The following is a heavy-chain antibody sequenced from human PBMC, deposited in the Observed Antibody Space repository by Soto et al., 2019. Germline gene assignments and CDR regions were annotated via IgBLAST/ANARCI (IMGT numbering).Heavy chain of an antibody. CDR1: EFTFDKYY. CDR2: IKPDGSEQ. J-gene: IGHJ6*02. Sequence: PGGSLRLSCAASEFTFDKYYMTWVRQAPGKGPEWVANIKPDGSEQYYVDSVKGRFTISRDNANNSLYLQKNSLRAEDTAVYFCARGNWNYYYGFDVWGQGTTATVSS. CDR3: ARGNWNYYYGFDV. D-gene: IGHD1-20*01. V-gene: IGHV3-7*01.